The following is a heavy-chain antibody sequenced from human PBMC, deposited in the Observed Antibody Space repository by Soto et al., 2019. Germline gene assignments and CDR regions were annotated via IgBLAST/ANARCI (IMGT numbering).Heavy chain of an antibody. J-gene: IGHJ3*02. D-gene: IGHD2-15*01. CDR2: TYYRSKWYN. CDR1: GGSVSSNSAA. V-gene: IGHV6-1*01. Sequence: SQTLPLTGAISGGSVSSNSAAWNWIRKSPSRGLEWLGRTYYRSKWYNDYAVSVKSRITINPDTSKNQFSLQLNSVTPEDTAVYYCARGRGGNPGDTWGQGTMVTVSS. CDR3: ARGRGGNPGDT.